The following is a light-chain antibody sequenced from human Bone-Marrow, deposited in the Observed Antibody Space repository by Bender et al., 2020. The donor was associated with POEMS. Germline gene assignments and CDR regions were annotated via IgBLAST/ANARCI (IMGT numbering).Light chain of an antibody. CDR1: NIGMNI. J-gene: IGLJ3*02. CDR2: DDT. Sequence: SYVLTQPPSVSVAPGQTARITCGGNNIGMNIVHWYQQKPGQPPVLVVYDDTDRPSGIPERLSASSSGNTATLIISRVDAGDEADYYCQVWDTTDGHSWVFGGGTKLSVL. V-gene: IGLV3-21*02. CDR3: QVWDTTDGHSWV.